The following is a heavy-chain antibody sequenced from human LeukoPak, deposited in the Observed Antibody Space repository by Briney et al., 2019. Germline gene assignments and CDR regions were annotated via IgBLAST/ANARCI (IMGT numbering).Heavy chain of an antibody. CDR2: ISYDGSNK. D-gene: IGHD3-16*01. CDR1: GFTFSSYA. Sequence: GGSLRLSCAASGFTFSSYAMHWVRQAPGKGLEWVAVISYDGSNKYYADSVKGRFTISRDSSKNTLYLQMNSLRTEDTAVYYCARESVMITFGGRFAAFDIWGQGTMVIVSS. CDR3: ARESVMITFGGRFAAFDI. J-gene: IGHJ3*02. V-gene: IGHV3-30*14.